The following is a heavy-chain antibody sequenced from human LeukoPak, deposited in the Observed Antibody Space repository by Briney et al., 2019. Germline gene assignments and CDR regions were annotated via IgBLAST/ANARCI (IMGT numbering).Heavy chain of an antibody. V-gene: IGHV1-8*01. Sequence: SVKVSCKSSADTFTTHDIHWVRQAPAHRQESMGCMNPKCDNTHHAQKLQGRVTMTKNTSISTVFMELRSLSSEDTAVYYCARGTWETYGVGIERRYYMDVWGKGTTV. CDR2: MNPKCDNT. CDR3: ARGTWETYGVGIERRYYMDV. CDR1: ADTFTTHD. J-gene: IGHJ6*03. D-gene: IGHD2-8*01.